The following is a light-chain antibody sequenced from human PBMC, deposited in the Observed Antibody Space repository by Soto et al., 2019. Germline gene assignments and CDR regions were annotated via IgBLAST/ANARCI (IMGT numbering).Light chain of an antibody. Sequence: QSVLTQPASVSGSPGQSITISCTGTSSDVGGYNYVSWYQQHPGKAPKLLIYEVTNRPSGVSNRFSGSKSGNTASLTISGLQAEDEAEYYCCSYAGTYSYVFGTGTKLTVL. V-gene: IGLV2-14*03. CDR1: SSDVGGYNY. CDR3: CSYAGTYSYV. CDR2: EVT. J-gene: IGLJ1*01.